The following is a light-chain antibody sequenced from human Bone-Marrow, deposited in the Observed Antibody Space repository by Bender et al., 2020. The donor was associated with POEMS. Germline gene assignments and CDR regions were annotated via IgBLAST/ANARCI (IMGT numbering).Light chain of an antibody. V-gene: IGLV3-1*01. J-gene: IGLJ2*01. CDR2: QDN. CDR3: QAWDSTTDVV. CDR1: KLGDKY. Sequence: SYEVTQPPSVYVSPGRTASITCSGDKLGDKYVCWYRQKPGQSPVLLIYQDNKRPLGIPERFSGSNSGNTATLTISGTQSTDEADYFCQAWDSTTDVVFGGGTKLTVL.